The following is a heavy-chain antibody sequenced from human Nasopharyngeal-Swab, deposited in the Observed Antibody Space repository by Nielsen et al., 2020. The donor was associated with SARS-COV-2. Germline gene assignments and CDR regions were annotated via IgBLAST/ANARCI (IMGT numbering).Heavy chain of an antibody. CDR1: GFTFSSYA. CDR2: ISGSGGST. Sequence: GESLKISCSASGFTFSSYAMHWVRQAPGKGLEWVSAISGSGGSTYYADSVKGRFTISRDNSKNTLYLQMNSLRAEDTAVYYCAKEGSSSSWYYYYYYMDVWGKGTTVTVSS. J-gene: IGHJ6*03. D-gene: IGHD6-13*01. CDR3: AKEGSSSSWYYYYYYMDV. V-gene: IGHV3-23*01.